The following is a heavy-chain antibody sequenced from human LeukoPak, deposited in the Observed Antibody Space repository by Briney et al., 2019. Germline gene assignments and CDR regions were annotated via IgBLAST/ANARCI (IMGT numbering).Heavy chain of an antibody. J-gene: IGHJ4*02. CDR2: IIPIFGTA. Sequence: ASVEVSCKASGGTFSSYAISWVRQAPGQGLEWMGGIIPIFGTANYAQKFQGRVTITADESTSTAYMELSSLRSEDTAVYYCAIEVAPADYGDQGFDYWGQGTLVTVSS. CDR1: GGTFSSYA. CDR3: AIEVAPADYGDQGFDY. V-gene: IGHV1-69*13. D-gene: IGHD4-17*01.